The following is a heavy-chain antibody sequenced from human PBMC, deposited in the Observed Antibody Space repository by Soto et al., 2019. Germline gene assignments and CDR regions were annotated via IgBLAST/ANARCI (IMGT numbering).Heavy chain of an antibody. CDR1: GFTFSSYA. CDR2: ISGSGGST. J-gene: IGHJ4*02. Sequence: GGSLRLSCAASGFTFSSYAMSWVRQAPGKGLEWVSAISGSGGSTYYADSVKGRFTISRDNSKNTLYLQMNSLRAEDTAVYYCAKDPYYDYIWGISSSEFWDYWGQGTLVTVSS. CDR3: AKDPYYDYIWGISSSEFWDY. V-gene: IGHV3-23*01. D-gene: IGHD3-16*01.